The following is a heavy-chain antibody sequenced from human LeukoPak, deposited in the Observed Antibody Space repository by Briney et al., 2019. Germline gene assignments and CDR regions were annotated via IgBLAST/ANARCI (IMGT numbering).Heavy chain of an antibody. CDR2: ISGSGGST. CDR3: AKGRSGRSRSWYFDL. V-gene: IGHV3-23*01. CDR1: GFTFSSYA. Sequence: PGGSLRLSCAASGFTFSSYAMSWVRQAPGKGLAWVSAISGSGGSTYYADSVKGRFTISRDNSKNTLYLQMNSLRAEDTAVYYCAKGRSGRSRSWYFDLWGRGTLVTVSS. J-gene: IGHJ2*01. D-gene: IGHD6-19*01.